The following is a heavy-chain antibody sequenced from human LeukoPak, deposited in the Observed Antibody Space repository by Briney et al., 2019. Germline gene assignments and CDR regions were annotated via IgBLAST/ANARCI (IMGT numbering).Heavy chain of an antibody. V-gene: IGHV6-1*01. D-gene: IGHD1-26*01. Sequence: SQTLSLTCAISGDSVSSNTGGWNWIRQSPSRGLEWLGRTYYRSKWYYDYAVSVKSRISINPDTSKNQVSLQLNSVTPDDTAEYYCARGGLVRSPRGYFDFWGQGTLVTVSS. CDR1: GDSVSSNTGG. CDR2: TYYRSKWYY. CDR3: ARGGLVRSPRGYFDF. J-gene: IGHJ4*02.